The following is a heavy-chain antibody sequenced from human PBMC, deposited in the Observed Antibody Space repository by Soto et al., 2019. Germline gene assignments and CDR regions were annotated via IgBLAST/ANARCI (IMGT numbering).Heavy chain of an antibody. V-gene: IGHV3-23*01. CDR2: ISGSGGSL. D-gene: IGHD3-22*01. CDR1: GFTSSDYA. Sequence: GGSLRLSCAASGFTSSDYAMTWVRQAPGKGLEWVSAISGSGGSLYYADSVKGRFTISRDNSKNTMYLQMNSLRAEDTAVYYCARDSRIYYDSSGYSPDFDYWGQGTLVTVS. CDR3: ARDSRIYYDSSGYSPDFDY. J-gene: IGHJ4*02.